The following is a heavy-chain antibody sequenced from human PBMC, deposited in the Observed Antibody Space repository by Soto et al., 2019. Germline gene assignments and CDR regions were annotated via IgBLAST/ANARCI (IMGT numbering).Heavy chain of an antibody. V-gene: IGHV3-21*01. CDR3: AREGSDYDILTGSGYYGMDV. D-gene: IGHD3-9*01. Sequence: GGSLRLSCAASGFTFSSYTLNWVRQAPGKGLECVSSISSRSSYIYYADSVKGRFTISRDNARNSLYLQMNSLRAEDTAVYYCAREGSDYDILTGSGYYGMDVWGQGTTVTVSS. CDR1: GFTFSSYT. CDR2: ISSRSSYI. J-gene: IGHJ6*02.